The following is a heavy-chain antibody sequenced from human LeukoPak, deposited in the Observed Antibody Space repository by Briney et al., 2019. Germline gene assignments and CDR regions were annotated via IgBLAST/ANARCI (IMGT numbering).Heavy chain of an antibody. CDR2: IYYSGST. J-gene: IGHJ4*02. V-gene: IGHV4-59*01. D-gene: IGHD3-22*01. CDR3: ARAPNYYDSSGYYYCDY. CDR1: GGSISSYY. Sequence: SETLSLTCTVSGGSISSYYWSWIRQPPGKGLEWIGYIYYSGSTNYNPSLKSRVTISVDTSKNQYSLKLSSVTAADTAVYYCARAPNYYDSSGYYYCDYWGQGTLVTVSS.